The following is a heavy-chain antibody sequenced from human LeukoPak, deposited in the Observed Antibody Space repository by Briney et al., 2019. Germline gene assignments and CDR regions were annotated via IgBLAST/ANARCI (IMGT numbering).Heavy chain of an antibody. Sequence: ASVKVSFKASVYTFTVYYMHWVRQAPGQGLEWMGWINPNSGGTNYAQKFQGRVTMTRDTSISTAYMELSRLRSDDTAVYYCARDRDDSSGLNFDYWGQGTLVTVSS. J-gene: IGHJ4*02. V-gene: IGHV1-2*02. CDR1: VYTFTVYY. CDR3: ARDRDDSSGLNFDY. D-gene: IGHD3-22*01. CDR2: INPNSGGT.